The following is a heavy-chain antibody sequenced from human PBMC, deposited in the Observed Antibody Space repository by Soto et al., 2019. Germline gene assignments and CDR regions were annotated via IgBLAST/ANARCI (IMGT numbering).Heavy chain of an antibody. CDR2: MNPNSGNT. D-gene: IGHD2-15*01. Sequence: ASVKVSCKASGYTFTSYDINWVRQATGQGLEWMGWMNPNSGNTGYAQKFQGRVTMTRNTSISTAYMGLSSLRSEDTAVYYCARRKYCSGGSCYLRPYNWFDPWGQGTLVTVSS. V-gene: IGHV1-8*01. CDR1: GYTFTSYD. CDR3: ARRKYCSGGSCYLRPYNWFDP. J-gene: IGHJ5*02.